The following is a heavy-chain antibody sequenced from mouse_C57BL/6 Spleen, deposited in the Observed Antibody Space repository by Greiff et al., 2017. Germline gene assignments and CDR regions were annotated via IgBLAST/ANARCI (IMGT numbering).Heavy chain of an antibody. CDR1: GYTFTDYE. J-gene: IGHJ1*03. D-gene: IGHD1-1*01. CDR3: TRRDYYGSSYWYFDV. Sequence: VHLVESGAELVRPGASVTLSCKASGYTFTDYEMHWVKQTPVHGLEWIGAIDPETGGTAYNQKFKGKAILTADKSSSTAYMELRSLTSEDSAVYYCTRRDYYGSSYWYFDVWGTGTTVTVSS. CDR2: IDPETGGT. V-gene: IGHV1-15*01.